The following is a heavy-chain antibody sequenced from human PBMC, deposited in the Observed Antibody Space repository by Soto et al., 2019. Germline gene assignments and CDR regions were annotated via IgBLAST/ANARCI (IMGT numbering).Heavy chain of an antibody. Sequence: GGSLRLSCAASGFTFSSYAMSWVRQAPGKGLEWVSAISGSGGSTYYADSVKGRFTISRDNSKNTLYLQMNSLRAEDTAVYYCARDLSYNHYYYYGMDVWGQGTTVTVSS. CDR2: ISGSGGST. J-gene: IGHJ6*02. D-gene: IGHD1-1*01. V-gene: IGHV3-23*01. CDR1: GFTFSSYA. CDR3: ARDLSYNHYYYYGMDV.